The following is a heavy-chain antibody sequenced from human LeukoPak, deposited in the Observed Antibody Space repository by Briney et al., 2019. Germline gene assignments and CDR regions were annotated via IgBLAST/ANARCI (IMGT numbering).Heavy chain of an antibody. D-gene: IGHD3-3*01. CDR2: IYYSGST. CDR1: GGSISSGDYY. Sequence: SQTLSLTCTVSGGSISSGDYYWGWIRQPPGKGLEWIGSIYYSGSTYYNPSLKSRVTISVDTSKNQFSLKLSSVTAADTAVYYCARHGASITIFGVVITEFDYWGQGTLVTVSS. CDR3: ARHGASITIFGVVITEFDY. J-gene: IGHJ4*02. V-gene: IGHV4-39*01.